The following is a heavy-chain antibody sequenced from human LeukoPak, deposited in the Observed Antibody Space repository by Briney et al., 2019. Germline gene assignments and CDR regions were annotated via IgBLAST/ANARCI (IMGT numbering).Heavy chain of an antibody. CDR3: ARLRATFDAFDI. V-gene: IGHV4-34*01. CDR1: GRSFSGYY. J-gene: IGHJ3*02. CDR2: INHSGST. Sequence: SETLSLTCAVYGRSFSGYYWSWIRQPPGKGLEWIGEINHSGSTNYNPSLKSRVTISVDTSKDQFSLKLSSVTAADTAVYYCARLRATFDAFDIWGQGTMVTVSS.